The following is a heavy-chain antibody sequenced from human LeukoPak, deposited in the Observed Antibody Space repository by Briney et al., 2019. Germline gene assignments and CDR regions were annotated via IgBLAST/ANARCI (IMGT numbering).Heavy chain of an antibody. J-gene: IGHJ4*02. CDR3: ARAVGPHRNDRSGFDQ. CDR2: ISFSGVII. D-gene: IGHD3-22*01. CDR1: GFPFSGYD. V-gene: IGHV3-48*03. Sequence: GGSLRLSCAASGFPFSGYDMNWVRQVTGRGLEWVSYISFSGVIIHYADSVKGRFTVSRENTKNSLYLQMHRLRAEDTAVYYCARAVGPHRNDRSGFDQWGQGTLVTVSS.